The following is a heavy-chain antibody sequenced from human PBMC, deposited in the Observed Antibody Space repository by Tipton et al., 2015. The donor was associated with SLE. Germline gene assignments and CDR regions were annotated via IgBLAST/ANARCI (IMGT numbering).Heavy chain of an antibody. CDR3: ARGTRFGDHYVYFCYPCYHRDH. Sequence: TLSLTCAVYGGSFNGHYWSWIRQSLGKGLEWIGDINHSGAVHYSPSLQSRVTMSADRTKNQLSLKLRSLTAADSATYYCARGTRFGDHYVYFCYPCYHRDHWGQGPPV. J-gene: IGHJ4*02. CDR2: INHSGAV. CDR1: GGSFNGHY. D-gene: IGHD3-10*02. V-gene: IGHV4-34*01.